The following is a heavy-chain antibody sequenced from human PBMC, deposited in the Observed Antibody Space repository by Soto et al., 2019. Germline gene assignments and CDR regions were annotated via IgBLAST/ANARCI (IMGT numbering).Heavy chain of an antibody. CDR1: GFTFGDYA. V-gene: IGHV3-49*03. CDR2: IRSKAYGGTT. CDR3: TRSGYDPKPYYFDY. Sequence: GGSLRLSCTASGFTFGDYAMSWFRQAPGKGLEWVGFIRSKAYGGTTEYAASVKGRFTISRDDSKSIAYLQMNSLKTEDTAVYYCTRSGYDPKPYYFDYWGQGTLVTVSS. J-gene: IGHJ4*02. D-gene: IGHD5-12*01.